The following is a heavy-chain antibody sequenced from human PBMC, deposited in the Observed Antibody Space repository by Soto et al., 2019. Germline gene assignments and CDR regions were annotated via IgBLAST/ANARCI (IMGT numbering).Heavy chain of an antibody. CDR2: INAGNGNT. CDR3: ARDPSYYGMDV. J-gene: IGHJ6*02. V-gene: IGHV1-3*05. Sequence: QVQLVQSGAEEKKPGASVKVSCKASGYTFTSYAMHWVRQAPGQRLEWMGWINAGNGNTKYSQKFQSRGTSTTDTSASTAYMELRSLRSEDTAVYYCARDPSYYGMDVWGQGTTVTVSS. CDR1: GYTFTSYA.